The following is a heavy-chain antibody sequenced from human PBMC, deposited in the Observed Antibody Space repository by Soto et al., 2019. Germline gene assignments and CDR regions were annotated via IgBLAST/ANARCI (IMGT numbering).Heavy chain of an antibody. CDR2: LSGSGDSK. CDR1: GFTFTGFG. V-gene: IGHV3-23*01. Sequence: EGQLLESGGGLVRPGGSLRLSCAASGFTFTGFGMHWVRQAPGKGLEWIAALSGSGDSKYYAESVKGRFTISRDNSRDTLFLEMDSLRVEDSAVYFCAKPIVSGWNYLQASAYDVWGQGTIVTVSS. CDR3: AKPIVSGWNYLQASAYDV. J-gene: IGHJ3*01. D-gene: IGHD6-19*01.